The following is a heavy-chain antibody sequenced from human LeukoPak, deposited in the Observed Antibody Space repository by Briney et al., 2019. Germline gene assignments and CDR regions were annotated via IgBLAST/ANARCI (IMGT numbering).Heavy chain of an antibody. D-gene: IGHD3-22*01. CDR3: ARQSSGYYYGWFDP. J-gene: IGHJ5*02. CDR2: IFYTGNT. Sequence: PSETLSLTCTVSGGSILDSTYYWAWIRQPPEKGLEWIATIFYTGNTHYNPSLKSRVTMSVDTVKNQFSLNLNSVTAADTAVYYCARQSSGYYYGWFDPWGQGTLVTVSS. V-gene: IGHV4-39*01. CDR1: GGSILDSTYY.